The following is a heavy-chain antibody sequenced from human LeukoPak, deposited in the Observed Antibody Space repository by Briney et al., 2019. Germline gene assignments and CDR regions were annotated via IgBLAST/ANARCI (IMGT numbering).Heavy chain of an antibody. J-gene: IGHJ6*02. CDR1: GGTFSSSA. CDR2: IIPVLNIT. CDR3: ARDQGLTAPPPYGLDV. D-gene: IGHD5-18*01. Sequence: SVKVSCKTSGGTFSSSAITWVRQAPGQGLEWMGRIIPVLNITTYAQKFQGSVTITADTSTSTVYMELSSLRSEETAVYYCARDQGLTAPPPYGLDVWGQGATVIVSS. V-gene: IGHV1-69*04.